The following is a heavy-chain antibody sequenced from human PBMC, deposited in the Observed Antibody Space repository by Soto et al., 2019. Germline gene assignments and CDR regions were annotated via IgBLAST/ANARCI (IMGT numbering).Heavy chain of an antibody. CDR1: GYTFTSYG. J-gene: IGHJ5*02. Sequence: QVQLVQSGAEVKKPGASVKVSCKASGYTFTSYGISWVRQAPGQGLEWMGWISAYNGNTNYAQKLQGRVTMTTDTSTSTAYMELRSLRSDDTAVYYCARDRNNEGVLLWFGESFGNWFDPWGQGTLVTVSS. D-gene: IGHD3-10*01. CDR3: ARDRNNEGVLLWFGESFGNWFDP. V-gene: IGHV1-18*01. CDR2: ISAYNGNT.